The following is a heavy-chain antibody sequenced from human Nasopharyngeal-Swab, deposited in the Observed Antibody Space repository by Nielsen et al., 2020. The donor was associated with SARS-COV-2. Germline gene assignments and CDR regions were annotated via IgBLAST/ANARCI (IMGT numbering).Heavy chain of an antibody. CDR1: GFTFNNYN. D-gene: IGHD3-3*01. CDR2: ISSSSSYI. V-gene: IGHV3-21*01. J-gene: IGHJ6*02. CDR3: ARDGLDYDFWSAYFMDV. Sequence: GGSLRLSCAASGFTFNNYNFNWVRQAPGKGLEWVSSISSSSSYIYYADSVKGRFTISRDNVENSLYLQMNSLRAEDTAVYYCARDGLDYDFWSAYFMDVWGQGTTVTVSS.